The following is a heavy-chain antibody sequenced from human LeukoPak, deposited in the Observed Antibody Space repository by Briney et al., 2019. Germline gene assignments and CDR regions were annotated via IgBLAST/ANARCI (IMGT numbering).Heavy chain of an antibody. CDR3: AKEYGWLGPPTYYFDY. CDR2: ISYDGSNK. J-gene: IGHJ4*02. V-gene: IGHV3-30-3*01. Sequence: GRSLRLSCAASGFTFSSYAMHWVRQAPGKGLEWVAVISYDGSNKYYADSVKGRFTISRDNSKNTLYLQMNSLRAEDTAVYYCAKEYGWLGPPTYYFDYWGQGTLVTVSS. D-gene: IGHD2-8*02. CDR1: GFTFSSYA.